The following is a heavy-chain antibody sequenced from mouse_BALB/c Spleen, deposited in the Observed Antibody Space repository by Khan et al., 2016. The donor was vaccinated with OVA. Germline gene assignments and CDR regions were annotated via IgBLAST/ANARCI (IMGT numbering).Heavy chain of an antibody. Sequence: VQLQQSGPELVKPGASVKMSCTASGYTFTSYVIHWVKQKPGQGLDWIGYIYPYNDDTKYNEKFKGKATLTSDKSSSTAYLELSNLTSEDSAVYDCARNYRYDVYFDSWGQGTTLTISS. V-gene: IGHV1S136*01. CDR1: GYTFTSYV. CDR3: ARNYRYDVYFDS. CDR2: IYPYNDDT. D-gene: IGHD2-14*01. J-gene: IGHJ2*01.